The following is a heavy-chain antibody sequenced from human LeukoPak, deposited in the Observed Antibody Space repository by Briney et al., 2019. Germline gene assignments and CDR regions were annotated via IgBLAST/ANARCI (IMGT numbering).Heavy chain of an antibody. V-gene: IGHV3-11*01. CDR3: ARLRVVAATPGYFDY. D-gene: IGHD2-15*01. Sequence: GGSLRLSCAASGFTFSDYYMSWIRQAPGKGLEWVSYISSSGSTIYYADSVKGRFTISRDNAKNSLYLQMNRLRAEDTAVYYCARLRVVAATPGYFDYWGQGTLVTVSS. CDR1: GFTFSDYY. J-gene: IGHJ4*02. CDR2: ISSSGSTI.